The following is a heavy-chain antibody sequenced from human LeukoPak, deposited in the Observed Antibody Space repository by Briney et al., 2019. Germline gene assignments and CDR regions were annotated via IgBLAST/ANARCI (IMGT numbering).Heavy chain of an antibody. V-gene: IGHV3-33*08. D-gene: IGHD6-19*01. Sequence: GGSLRLSCAASGFTFDDYGMSWVRQAPGKGLEWVADIWYDGSNKYYEDSVKGRFTISRDNSKNTLYLQMNSLRAEDTAVYYCARDPGVRWLVGFDYWGQGTLVTVSS. J-gene: IGHJ4*02. CDR2: IWYDGSNK. CDR1: GFTFDDYG. CDR3: ARDPGVRWLVGFDY.